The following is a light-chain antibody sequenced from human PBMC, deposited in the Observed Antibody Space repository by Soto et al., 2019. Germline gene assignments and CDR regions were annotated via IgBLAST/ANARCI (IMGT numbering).Light chain of an antibody. CDR2: SAS. CDR3: QQYEDLPQT. J-gene: IGKJ1*01. Sequence: EIVLTQSPGTLSLSPGERATLSCRASQSVGNSLAWYRQKPGQAPRLLIYSASSRATGIPDRFSGSGSGTDFTLTVSRLEPDDFAVYYCQQYEDLPQTFGQGTKVDIK. V-gene: IGKV3-20*01. CDR1: QSVGNS.